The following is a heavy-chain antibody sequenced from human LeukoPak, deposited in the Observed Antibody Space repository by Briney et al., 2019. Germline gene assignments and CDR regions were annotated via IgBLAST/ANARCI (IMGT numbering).Heavy chain of an antibody. CDR1: DASINNWTYY. J-gene: IGHJ4*02. D-gene: IGHD5-18*01. CDR3: ARVNEYSYGLSSLTLFY. Sequence: SETLSLTCSGSDASINNWTYYWGWIRQPPGKGLEWIGSIYYSGSTYYNPSLKSRVTISVDTSKNQFSLKLSSVTAADTAVYYCARVNEYSYGLSSLTLFYWGQGTLVTVSS. CDR2: IYYSGST. V-gene: IGHV4-39*07.